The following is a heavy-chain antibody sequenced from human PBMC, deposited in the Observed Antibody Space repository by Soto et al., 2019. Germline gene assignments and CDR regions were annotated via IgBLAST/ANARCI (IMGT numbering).Heavy chain of an antibody. J-gene: IGHJ6*03. D-gene: IGHD1-1*01. CDR1: GGTFSRYT. CDR3: ATSFDNDDIPGGQYCDYVDV. V-gene: IGHV1-69*02. CDR2: IIPVLKIS. Sequence: QVQLVQSGAEVKKPGSSVKVSCKASGGTFSRYTINWVRQAPGPGLEWMGRIIPVLKISNFAQRFQGRDTITADKFKTAAYMERRILSSEDPAVYYSATSFDNDDIPGGQYCDYVDVWGKGTAVTVSS.